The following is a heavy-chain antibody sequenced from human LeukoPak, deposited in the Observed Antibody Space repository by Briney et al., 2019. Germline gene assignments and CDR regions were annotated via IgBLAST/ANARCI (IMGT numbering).Heavy chain of an antibody. D-gene: IGHD5-12*01. Sequence: PSETLSLTCTVTGGSISSRYWSWIRQPPGKGLEWIGCIYHSGTTNYNPSLESRVTISVDKSRNHFSLRLNSVTAADTAVYYCARDGLGGETSGIDYWGQGILVTVSS. V-gene: IGHV4-59*11. CDR3: ARDGLGGETSGIDY. CDR2: IYHSGTT. J-gene: IGHJ4*02. CDR1: GGSISSRY.